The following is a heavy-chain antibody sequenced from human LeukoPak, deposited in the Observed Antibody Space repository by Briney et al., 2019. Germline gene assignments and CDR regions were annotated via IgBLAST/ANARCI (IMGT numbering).Heavy chain of an antibody. J-gene: IGHJ4*02. CDR3: ARTPLRPAATTPRQLDY. V-gene: IGHV1-69*13. Sequence: ASVKVSCKASGGTFSSSAISWVRQAPGRGLEWMGGIIPIFSTADYAQKFQGRVTITADESTSTAYMELSSLRSEDMAVFYCARTPLRPAATTPRQLDYWGQGTLVTVSS. D-gene: IGHD5-12*01. CDR1: GGTFSSSA. CDR2: IIPIFSTA.